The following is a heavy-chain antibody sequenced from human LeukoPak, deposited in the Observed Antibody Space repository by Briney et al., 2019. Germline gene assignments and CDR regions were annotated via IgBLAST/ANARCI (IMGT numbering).Heavy chain of an antibody. CDR1: GFTFSNYW. J-gene: IGHJ5*02. CDR2: IKQDGSEK. CDR3: ARRGGSSWYNWFDP. D-gene: IGHD6-13*01. V-gene: IGHV3-7*05. Sequence: PGGSLRLSCAASGFTFSNYWMSWVRQAPGKGLEWVANIKQDGSEKYYVDSVKGQFTISRDNAKNSLYLQMNSLRAEDTAVYYCARRGGSSWYNWFDPWGQGTLVTVSS.